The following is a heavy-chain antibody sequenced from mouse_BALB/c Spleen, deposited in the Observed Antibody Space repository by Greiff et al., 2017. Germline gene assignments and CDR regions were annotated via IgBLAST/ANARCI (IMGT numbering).Heavy chain of an antibody. V-gene: IGHV1S22*01. Sequence: LQQPGSELVRPGASVKLSCKASGYTFTSYWMHWVKQRPGQGLEWIGNIYPGSGSTNYDEKFKSKATLTVDTSSSTAYMQLSSLTSEDSAVYYCTRPLYGTHAMDYWGQGTSVTVSS. D-gene: IGHD2-1*01. CDR1: GYTFTSYW. CDR3: TRPLYGTHAMDY. CDR2: IYPGSGST. J-gene: IGHJ4*01.